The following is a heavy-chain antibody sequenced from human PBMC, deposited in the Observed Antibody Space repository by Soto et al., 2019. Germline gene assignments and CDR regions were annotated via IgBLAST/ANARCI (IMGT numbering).Heavy chain of an antibody. CDR1: GGSISSYY. CDR2: IYYSGST. V-gene: IGHV4-59*08. CDR3: ARGEEQQLVRDFGWFDP. J-gene: IGHJ5*02. D-gene: IGHD6-13*01. Sequence: QVQLQESGPGLVKPSETLSLTCTVSGGSISSYYWSWIRQPPGKGLEWIGYIYYSGSTNYNPSLKSRVTISVDTSKNQFSLKLSSVTAADTAVYYCARGEEQQLVRDFGWFDPWGQGTLVTVSS.